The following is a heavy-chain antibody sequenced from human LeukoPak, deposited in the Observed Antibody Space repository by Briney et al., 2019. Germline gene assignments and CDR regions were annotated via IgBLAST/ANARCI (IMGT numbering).Heavy chain of an antibody. Sequence: SETLSLTCTGSGCTISSYYWSWIRQPAGKGLEWIGRIYTSGSTNYNPSLMRRVTMSVDTSKNQFSLKLRSVTAADTAVYYCAREYYDSSGYYYLNWFDPWGQGTLVTVSS. CDR2: IYTSGST. CDR1: GCTISSYY. V-gene: IGHV4-4*07. J-gene: IGHJ5*02. D-gene: IGHD3-22*01. CDR3: AREYYDSSGYYYLNWFDP.